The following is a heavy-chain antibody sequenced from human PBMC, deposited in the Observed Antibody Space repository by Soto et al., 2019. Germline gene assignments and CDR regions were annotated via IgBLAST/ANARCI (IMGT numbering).Heavy chain of an antibody. D-gene: IGHD6-13*01. CDR1: GGTFSSYA. Sequence: SVKVSCKASGGTFSSYAISWVRQAPGQGLEWMGGIIPIFGTANYAQKFQGRVTMTTDTSASTAYMELWSLRSDDTAMYYCARDHSSSWHDFDYWGQGTLVTVSS. CDR3: ARDHSSSWHDFDY. J-gene: IGHJ4*02. V-gene: IGHV1-69*05. CDR2: IIPIFGTA.